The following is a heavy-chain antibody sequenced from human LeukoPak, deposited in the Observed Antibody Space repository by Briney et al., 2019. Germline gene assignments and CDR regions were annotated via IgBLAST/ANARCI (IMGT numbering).Heavy chain of an antibody. CDR2: IYHSGST. V-gene: IGHV4-38-2*02. CDR3: ARARALTMVRGGYYMDV. J-gene: IGHJ6*03. Sequence: PSETLSLTCTVSGYSISSGYYWGWIRPPPGKGLEWIGSIYHSGSTNYNPSLKSRVTISVDTSKNQFSLKLSSVTAADTAVYYCARARALTMVRGGYYMDVWGKGTTVTISS. D-gene: IGHD3-10*01. CDR1: GYSISSGYY.